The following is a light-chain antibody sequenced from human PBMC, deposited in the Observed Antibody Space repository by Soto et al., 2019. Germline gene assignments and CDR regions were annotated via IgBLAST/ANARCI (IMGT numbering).Light chain of an antibody. J-gene: IGLJ1*01. Sequence: QSVLTQPPSASGSPGQSVTISCTGTSSDVGGYDYVSWYQQQSCEALKLIIYEVTNLPSGFPDRFSGSKFGNTASLSVSGLQAEDEADYYCSSYAGINNVIFGAGTKVTVL. CDR3: SSYAGINNVI. CDR2: EVT. V-gene: IGLV2-8*01. CDR1: SSDVGGYDY.